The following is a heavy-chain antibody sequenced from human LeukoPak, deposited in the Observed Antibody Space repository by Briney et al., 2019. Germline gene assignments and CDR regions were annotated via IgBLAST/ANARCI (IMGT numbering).Heavy chain of an antibody. D-gene: IGHD6-13*01. CDR3: TRETRESSSWYTIFDY. J-gene: IGHJ4*02. Sequence: PPRSMRLSCAASGFTFSSYWTSWVSQVPGKGLEWVANIKPDGSEKYYVDSVRSRFTVSRGNGKTPLYLQMKSLRAEDTAVYYCTRETRESSSWYTIFDYWGQGTLVTASS. CDR1: GFTFSSYW. V-gene: IGHV3-7*01. CDR2: IKPDGSEK.